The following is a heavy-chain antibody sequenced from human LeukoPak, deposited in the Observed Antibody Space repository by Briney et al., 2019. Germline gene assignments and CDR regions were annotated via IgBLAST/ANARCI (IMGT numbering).Heavy chain of an antibody. CDR1: GFTFNSYA. CDR2: ISYDGSSK. D-gene: IGHD6-6*01. V-gene: IGHV3-30-3*01. CDR3: ARDSSSFSYYFDY. Sequence: GRSLRLSCAASGFTFNSYAMHWVRQAPGKGLEWVAVISYDGSSKYYADSVKGRFTISRDNSKNTLYLQMNSLRAEDTAVYYCARDSSSFSYYFDYWGQGTLVTVSS. J-gene: IGHJ4*02.